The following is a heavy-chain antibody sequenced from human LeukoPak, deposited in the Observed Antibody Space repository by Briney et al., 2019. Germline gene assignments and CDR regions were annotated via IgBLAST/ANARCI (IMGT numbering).Heavy chain of an antibody. V-gene: IGHV4-34*01. CDR2: INHSGST. CDR1: GGSFSGYY. Sequence: SETLSLTCAVYGGSFSGYYWSWIRQPPGKGLEWIGEINHSGSTNYNPSLKSRVTISVDTANNQFSLKLSSVTAAGTAIYYCARGFWNAYFDYWGQGTLLTVSS. CDR3: ARGFWNAYFDY. D-gene: IGHD1-1*01. J-gene: IGHJ4*02.